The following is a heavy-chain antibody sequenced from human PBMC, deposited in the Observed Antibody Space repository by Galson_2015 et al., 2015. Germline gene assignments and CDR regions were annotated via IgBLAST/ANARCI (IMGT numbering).Heavy chain of an antibody. CDR2: ISSSSSYI. Sequence: SLRLSCAASGFTFSSYSMNWVRQAPGKGLEWVSSISSSSSYIYYADSVKGRFTISRDNSKNTLYLQMNSLRAEDTAVYYCAKGAPGSSWEGADYWGQGTLVTVSS. J-gene: IGHJ4*02. D-gene: IGHD6-13*01. CDR3: AKGAPGSSWEGADY. V-gene: IGHV3-21*04. CDR1: GFTFSSYS.